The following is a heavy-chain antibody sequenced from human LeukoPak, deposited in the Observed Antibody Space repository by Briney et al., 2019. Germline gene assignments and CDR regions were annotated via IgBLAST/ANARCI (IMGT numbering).Heavy chain of an antibody. D-gene: IGHD3-16*02. CDR2: IYTSGST. CDR3: ARARIMITFGGVIVTGAFDI. CDR1: GGSISSYY. V-gene: IGHV4-4*07. Sequence: PSETLSLTCNVSGGSISSYYWSWIRQPAGKGLEWIGHIYTSGSTNYNPSLKSRLTMSVDTSKNQFSLKLSSVTAADTAVYYCARARIMITFGGVIVTGAFDIWGQGTMLTVSS. J-gene: IGHJ3*02.